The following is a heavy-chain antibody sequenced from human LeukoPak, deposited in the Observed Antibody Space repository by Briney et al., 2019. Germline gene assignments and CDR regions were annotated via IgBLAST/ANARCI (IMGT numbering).Heavy chain of an antibody. Sequence: GGTLTLSCAASGFTFNSYSMNWVRQAPGKGLEWVSYISSSSRTIYYADSVKGTFTIARDNAKNSLYLQMNSLRAEDTAVYYCARDPGYCSSTSCVRYNWNPGAFDIWGQGTMVTVSS. CDR3: ARDPGYCSSTSCVRYNWNPGAFDI. V-gene: IGHV3-48*01. CDR1: GFTFNSYS. J-gene: IGHJ3*02. CDR2: ISSSSRTI. D-gene: IGHD2-2*01.